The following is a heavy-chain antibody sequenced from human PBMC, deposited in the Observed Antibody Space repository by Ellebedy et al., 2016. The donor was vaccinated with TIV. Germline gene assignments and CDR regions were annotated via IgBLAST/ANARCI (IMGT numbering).Heavy chain of an antibody. J-gene: IGHJ4*02. V-gene: IGHV3-7*01. CDR2: INEDGRDK. CDR3: TRESPGWAVAVY. CDR1: GFTFDIYK. D-gene: IGHD4-23*01. Sequence: PGGSLRLSCAGSGFTFDIYKMNWVRQAPGKGLEWVANINEDGRDKFYVDSVKGRFTISRDNAKNSLYLQMNSLRAEDTAVYYCTRESPGWAVAVYWGQGTLVTVSS.